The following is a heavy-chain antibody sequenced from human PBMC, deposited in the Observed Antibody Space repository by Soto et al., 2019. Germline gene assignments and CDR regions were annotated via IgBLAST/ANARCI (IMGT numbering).Heavy chain of an antibody. V-gene: IGHV3-23*01. D-gene: IGHD3-10*01. CDR2: MSGSGGST. J-gene: IGHJ4*02. Sequence: EVQLLESGGGLVQPGGSLRLSCAASGFTFSSYAISWVRQAPGKGLEWVSAMSGSGGSTYYADSVKGRFTISRDNSKNTLYLQMNSLSAEDTAIYYCARDRGFGSFDYWGQGTLVTVSS. CDR3: ARDRGFGSFDY. CDR1: GFTFSSYA.